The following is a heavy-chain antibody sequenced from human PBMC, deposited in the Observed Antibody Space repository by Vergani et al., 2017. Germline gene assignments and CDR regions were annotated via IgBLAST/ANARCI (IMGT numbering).Heavy chain of an antibody. Sequence: QVQLQESGPGLVKPSETLSLTCTVSGGSISSYYWSWIRQHPGKGLEWIGYIYYSGSTYYNPSLKSRVTISVDTSKNQFSLKLSSVTAADTAVYYCARDRSGEDYDFWSGYSRLTYGMDVWGQGTTVTVSS. CDR3: ARDRSGEDYDFWSGYSRLTYGMDV. CDR1: GGSISSYY. D-gene: IGHD3-3*01. CDR2: IYYSGST. V-gene: IGHV4-59*06. J-gene: IGHJ6*02.